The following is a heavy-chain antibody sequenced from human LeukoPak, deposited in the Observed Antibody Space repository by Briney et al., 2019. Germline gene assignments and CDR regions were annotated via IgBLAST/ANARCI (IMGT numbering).Heavy chain of an antibody. CDR2: ISYDGSNK. V-gene: IGHV3-30-3*01. Sequence: GGSLRLSCAASGLTFSSYAMHWVRQAPGKGLEWVAVISYDGSNKYYADSVKGRFTISRDNSKNTLYLQMNSLRAEDTAVYYCARESPTYYYDSSGYLPPYFDYWGQGTLVTVSS. J-gene: IGHJ4*02. D-gene: IGHD3-22*01. CDR1: GLTFSSYA. CDR3: ARESPTYYYDSSGYLPPYFDY.